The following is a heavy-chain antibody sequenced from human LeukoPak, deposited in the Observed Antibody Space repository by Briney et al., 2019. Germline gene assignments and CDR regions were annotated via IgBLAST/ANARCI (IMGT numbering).Heavy chain of an antibody. CDR3: AKDRSAFLSYPYYDSSGYDY. D-gene: IGHD3-22*01. J-gene: IGHJ4*02. Sequence: PGRSLRLSCAASGFTFSSYGVHWVRQAPGKGLEWVAVMSYDGSSKYYADSVKGRFSISRDSSKNTLYLQMNSLRAEDTAVYYCAKDRSAFLSYPYYDSSGYDYWGQGTLVTVSS. CDR1: GFTFSSYG. CDR2: MSYDGSSK. V-gene: IGHV3-30*18.